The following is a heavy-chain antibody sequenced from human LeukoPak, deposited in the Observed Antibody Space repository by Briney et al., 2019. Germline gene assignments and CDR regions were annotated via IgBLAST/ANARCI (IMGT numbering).Heavy chain of an antibody. CDR3: ARDLGMVTTPPYCFVY. CDR1: GGSISSYY. D-gene: IGHD4-17*01. V-gene: IGHV4-59*12. J-gene: IGHJ4*02. Sequence: SETLSLTCAVSGGSISSYYWSWIRQPPGKGLEWIGYVSYSGSTNYNPSLKSRVTISVDTSKNQFSLKLSSVTAADTAVYYCARDLGMVTTPPYCFVYWGQGTLVTVSS. CDR2: VSYSGST.